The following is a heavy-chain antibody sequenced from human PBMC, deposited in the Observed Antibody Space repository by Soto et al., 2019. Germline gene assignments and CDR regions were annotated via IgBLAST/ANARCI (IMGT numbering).Heavy chain of an antibody. Sequence: GGSLRLSCAASGFTFSSYWMSWVRQAQGKGLEWMANIKEDGSEKYYVDSVKGRFTISRDNAKNSLYLQMDSLRAEDTAVYYCARGRYNYGYYFDYWGQGTLVTVSS. CDR3: ARGRYNYGYYFDY. CDR2: IKEDGSEK. V-gene: IGHV3-7*05. CDR1: GFTFSSYW. D-gene: IGHD5-18*01. J-gene: IGHJ4*02.